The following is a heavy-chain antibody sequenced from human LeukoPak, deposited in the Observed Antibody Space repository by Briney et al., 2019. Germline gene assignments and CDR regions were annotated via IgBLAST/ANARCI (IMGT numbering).Heavy chain of an antibody. CDR2: IYSGGST. CDR3: ARGGVGAFDI. D-gene: IGHD3-16*01. J-gene: IGHJ3*02. V-gene: IGHV3-53*04. Sequence: KAGGSLRLSCAASGFTVSSNYMTWVRQAPGKGLEWVSLIYSGGSTYYADSVKGRFTISRHSSENTLYLQMDSLRPEDTAVYFCARGGVGAFDIWGQGTMVTVSS. CDR1: GFTVSSNY.